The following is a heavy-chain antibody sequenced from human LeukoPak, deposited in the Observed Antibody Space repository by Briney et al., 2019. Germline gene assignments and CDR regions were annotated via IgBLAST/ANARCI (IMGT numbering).Heavy chain of an antibody. J-gene: IGHJ3*02. Sequence: KPSETLSLTCTVSGGSISSYYWGWIRQPPGKGLEWIGYIYYSGSTNYNPSLKSRVTISVDTSKNQFSLKLSSVTAADTAVYYCARFKRYCTNGVCYTGAFDIWGQGTMVTVSS. CDR2: IYYSGST. CDR1: GGSISSYY. D-gene: IGHD2-8*01. V-gene: IGHV4-59*08. CDR3: ARFKRYCTNGVCYTGAFDI.